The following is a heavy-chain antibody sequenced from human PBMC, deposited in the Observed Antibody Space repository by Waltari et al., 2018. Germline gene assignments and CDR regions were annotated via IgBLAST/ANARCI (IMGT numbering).Heavy chain of an antibody. Sequence: QVQLVQSGAEVKKPGASVKVSCKASGYTFTGYYMHWVRQAPGQGLEWMGWINPNSGGTNYAQKFQGRVTSTRDTSISTAYMELSRLRSDDTAVYYCARELAVAGTTLGFDYWGQGTLVTVSS. CDR3: ARELAVAGTTLGFDY. V-gene: IGHV1-2*01. CDR1: GYTFTGYY. J-gene: IGHJ4*02. CDR2: INPNSGGT. D-gene: IGHD6-19*01.